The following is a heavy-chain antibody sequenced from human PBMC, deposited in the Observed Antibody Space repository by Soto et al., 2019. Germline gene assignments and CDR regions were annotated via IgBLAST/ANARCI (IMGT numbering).Heavy chain of an antibody. CDR3: ATPQYSSGWYSGLVWNFDY. Sequence: EVQLWESGGGLVQPGGSLRLSCAASGFTFSSYAMSWVRQAPGKGLEWVSAISGSGGSTYYADSVKGRFTISRDNSKNTLYLQMNSLRAEDTAVYYCATPQYSSGWYSGLVWNFDYWGQGTLVTVSS. CDR1: GFTFSSYA. V-gene: IGHV3-23*01. D-gene: IGHD6-19*01. CDR2: ISGSGGST. J-gene: IGHJ4*02.